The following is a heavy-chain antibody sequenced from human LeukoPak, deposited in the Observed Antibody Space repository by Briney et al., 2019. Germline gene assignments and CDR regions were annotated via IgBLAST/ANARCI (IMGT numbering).Heavy chain of an antibody. CDR2: IYYSGST. V-gene: IGHV4-59*01. D-gene: IGHD5-12*01. J-gene: IGHJ5*02. Sequence: PSETLSLTCTVSGGSISSYYWSWIRQPPGKGLEWIGYIYYSGSTNYNPSLKSRVTISVDTSKNQFSLRLSSVTAADTAVYYCARVDIVATTPGRFDPWGQGTPVTVSS. CDR1: GGSISSYY. CDR3: ARVDIVATTPGRFDP.